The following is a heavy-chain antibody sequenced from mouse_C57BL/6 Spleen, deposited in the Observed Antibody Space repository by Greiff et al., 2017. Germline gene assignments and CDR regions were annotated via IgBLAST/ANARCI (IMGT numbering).Heavy chain of an antibody. J-gene: IGHJ2*01. CDR2: IYPGDGDT. D-gene: IGHD2-4*01. Sequence: VKLMESGPELVKPGASVKISCKASGYAFSSSWMNWVKQRPGKGLEWIGRIYPGDGDTNYNGKFKGKATLTADKSSSTAYMQLSSLTSEDSAVYFCARSGYDYDVGDYWGQGTTLTVSS. CDR3: ARSGYDYDVGDY. V-gene: IGHV1-82*01. CDR1: GYAFSSSW.